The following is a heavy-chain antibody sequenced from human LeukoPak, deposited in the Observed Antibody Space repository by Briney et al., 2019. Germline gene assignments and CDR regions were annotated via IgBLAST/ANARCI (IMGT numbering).Heavy chain of an antibody. CDR1: GVSLSGYY. D-gene: IGHD6-13*01. V-gene: IGHV4-34*01. CDR2: INHSGRT. CDR3: ARLGSWYTFDY. Sequence: SETLSLTCAVSGVSLSGYYWGWIRQTPGKGLEWIGEINHSGRTNYNPSLKSRVTISVDTSKNQFSLKLSSVTAADTAVYYCARLGSWYTFDYWGQGTLVTVSS. J-gene: IGHJ4*02.